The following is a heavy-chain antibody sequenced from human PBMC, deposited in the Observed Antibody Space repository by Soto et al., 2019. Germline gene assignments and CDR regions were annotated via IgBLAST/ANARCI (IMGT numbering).Heavy chain of an antibody. D-gene: IGHD3-3*01. J-gene: IGHJ3*02. CDR1: GFSVSSDY. V-gene: IGHV3-53*02. Sequence: VQLVETGGGLIQPGGSLRLSCAASGFSVSSDYMNWVRQDTGKGLEWVSVIYRGGSTYYADSVRGRFTISRDNSENTLFLQMNSLRAEDTAVYYCARATEWNALDIWGQGTMVTVSS. CDR3: ARATEWNALDI. CDR2: IYRGGST.